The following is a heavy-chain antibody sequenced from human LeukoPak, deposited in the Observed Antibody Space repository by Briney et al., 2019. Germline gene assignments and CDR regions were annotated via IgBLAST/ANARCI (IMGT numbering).Heavy chain of an antibody. CDR3: ARGKLYYYGSGRQDRNFDY. CDR1: GYTFTSYG. Sequence: GASVKVSCKASGYTFTSYGISWVRQAPGQGLEWMGWISAYNGNTNYARKLQGRVTMTTDTSTSTAYMELRSLRSDDTAVYYCARGKLYYYGSGRQDRNFDYWGQGTLVTVSS. CDR2: ISAYNGNT. J-gene: IGHJ4*02. V-gene: IGHV1-18*01. D-gene: IGHD3-10*01.